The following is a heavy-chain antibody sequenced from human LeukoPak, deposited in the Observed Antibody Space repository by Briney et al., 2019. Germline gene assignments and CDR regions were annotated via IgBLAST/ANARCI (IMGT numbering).Heavy chain of an antibody. CDR2: IIPIFGIA. J-gene: IGHJ3*02. Sequence: SSVKVSCKASGGTFSSYATSWVRQAPGQGLEWMGRIIPIFGIANYAQKFQGRVTITADKSTSTAYMELSSLRSEDTAVYYCAREGSSSASGDAFDIWGQGTMVTVSS. CDR3: AREGSSSASGDAFDI. D-gene: IGHD6-6*01. V-gene: IGHV1-69*04. CDR1: GGTFSSYA.